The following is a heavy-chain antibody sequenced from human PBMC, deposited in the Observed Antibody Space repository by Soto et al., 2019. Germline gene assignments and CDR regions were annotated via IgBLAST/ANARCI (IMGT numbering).Heavy chain of an antibody. CDR2: IYYSGST. CDR3: ARRRKNAFSFFGD. D-gene: IGHD2-2*01. CDR1: GASINASSNY. Sequence: QVQLQESGPGLVKPSETLSLTCSVSGASINASSNYWGWIRQAPGKGLEWVASIYYSGSTYYNPYLKSRATISLDTTKCQFSLNVRSVTAADTAVYYCARRRKNAFSFFGDWGQGILVTVSS. V-gene: IGHV4-39*01. J-gene: IGHJ4*02.